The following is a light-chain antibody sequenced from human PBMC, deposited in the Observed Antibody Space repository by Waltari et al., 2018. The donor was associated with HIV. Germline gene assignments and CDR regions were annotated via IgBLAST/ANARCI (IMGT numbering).Light chain of an antibody. CDR2: DAS. CDR3: QQRSNWPPWT. Sequence: EIVLTQSPATMSLSTGQRATLSCRASQSVSSYSAWYQQKPGQPPRLLNYDASNRATGIPARFSGSGSGTDFTLTISSLEPEDFAVYYCQQRSNWPPWTFGQGTKVEIK. J-gene: IGKJ1*01. V-gene: IGKV3-11*01. CDR1: QSVSSY.